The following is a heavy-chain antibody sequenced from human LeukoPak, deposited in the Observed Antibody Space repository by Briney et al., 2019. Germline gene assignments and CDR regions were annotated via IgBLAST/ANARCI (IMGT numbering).Heavy chain of an antibody. Sequence: KPSETLSLTCAVYGGSFRGYYWSWIRQPPGKGLEWIGEINRSGSTNYNPSLKSRVTISVDTSKNQFSLKLSSVTAADTAVYYCARVGSEGATDYWGQGTLVTVSS. D-gene: IGHD1-26*01. CDR2: INRSGST. V-gene: IGHV4-34*01. CDR1: GGSFRGYY. CDR3: ARVGSEGATDY. J-gene: IGHJ4*02.